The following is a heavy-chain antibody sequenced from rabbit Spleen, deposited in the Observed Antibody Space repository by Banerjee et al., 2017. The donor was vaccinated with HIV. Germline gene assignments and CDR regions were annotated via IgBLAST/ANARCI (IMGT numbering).Heavy chain of an antibody. J-gene: IGHJ4*01. CDR3: VRGASGSGYYSL. CDR1: GFSFSSGYD. D-gene: IGHD1-1*01. Sequence: PLVESGGDLVKPGASLTLTCTASGFSFSSGYDMCWVRQAPGKGLEWISCINLITGKAVYANWVNGRSTISSHNAHNTLYLQLHSLTAADTATYFCVRGASGSGYYSLWGPGTLVTVS. CDR2: INLITGKA. V-gene: IGHV1S40*01.